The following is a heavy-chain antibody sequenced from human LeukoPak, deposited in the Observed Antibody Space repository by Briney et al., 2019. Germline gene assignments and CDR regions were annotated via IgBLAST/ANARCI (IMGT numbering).Heavy chain of an antibody. D-gene: IGHD2/OR15-2a*01. CDR1: GASVSSSH. J-gene: IGHJ4*02. Sequence: SETLSLTCVVSGASVSSSHWNWIRQLPGKGLEWIGCLSYTGKTDYNPSLTSRVTISLDTSKNQVSPKLRSVTAADTAVYYCSEGYFEPFDHWGQGTLVTVSS. CDR3: SEGYFEPFDH. V-gene: IGHV4-59*02. CDR2: LSYTGKT.